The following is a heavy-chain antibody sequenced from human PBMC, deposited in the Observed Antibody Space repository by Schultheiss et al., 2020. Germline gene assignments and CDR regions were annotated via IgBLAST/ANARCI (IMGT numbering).Heavy chain of an antibody. Sequence: WGSLRLSCAASGFTFSTYSMSWVRQAPGKGLEWVSAISGSGGSTYYADSVKGRFTISRDNAKNSLYLQMNSLRADDTAVYYCAKTGRAAQYYCEDWGQGTLGTVAS. CDR3: AKTGRAAQYYCED. J-gene: IGHJ4*02. V-gene: IGHV3-23*01. CDR1: GFTFSTYS. CDR2: ISGSGGST. D-gene: IGHD2-21*01.